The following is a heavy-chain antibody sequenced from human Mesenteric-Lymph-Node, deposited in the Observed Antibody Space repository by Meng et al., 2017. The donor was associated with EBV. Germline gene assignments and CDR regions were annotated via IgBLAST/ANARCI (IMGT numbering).Heavy chain of an antibody. CDR3: RYYYDSSGYSLDY. CDR2: INHSGST. J-gene: IGHJ4*02. CDR1: GGSFSGYY. Sequence: VQLRQLGAGLVKPSESLSLTFSVYGGSFSGYYWSWIRQPPGKGLEWIGEINHSGSTNYNPSLKSRVTISVDTSKNQFSLKLSSVTAADTAVYYCRYYYDSSGYSLDYWGQGTLVTVSS. V-gene: IGHV4-34*01. D-gene: IGHD3-22*01.